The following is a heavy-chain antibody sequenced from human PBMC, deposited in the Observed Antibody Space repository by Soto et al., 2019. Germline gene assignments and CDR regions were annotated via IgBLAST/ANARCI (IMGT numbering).Heavy chain of an antibody. J-gene: IGHJ4*02. Sequence: QVQLQESGPGLVKPSDTLSLSCAVSGYSISSSNWWGWIRQPPGKGLEWIGYIYYSGTTYYNPSLKSRVTMSVDTSKNQYSLKLTSVTAVDTAVYYCARREIQGPVDYWGQGTLVTVSS. V-gene: IGHV4-28*01. D-gene: IGHD1-26*01. CDR2: IYYSGTT. CDR3: ARREIQGPVDY. CDR1: GYSISSSNW.